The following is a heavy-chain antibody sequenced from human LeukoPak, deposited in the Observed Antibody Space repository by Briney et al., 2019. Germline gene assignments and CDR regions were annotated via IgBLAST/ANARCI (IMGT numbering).Heavy chain of an antibody. J-gene: IGHJ5*02. D-gene: IGHD6-19*01. Sequence: PGRSLRLSCAASGFTFSSYAMHWVRQAPGKGLEWVAVISYDGSNKYYADSVKGRFTISRDNSKNTLYLQMNSLRAEDTAVYYCARAAVAGTEWDWFDPWGQGTLVTVSS. CDR3: ARAAVAGTEWDWFDP. V-gene: IGHV3-30*14. CDR1: GFTFSSYA. CDR2: ISYDGSNK.